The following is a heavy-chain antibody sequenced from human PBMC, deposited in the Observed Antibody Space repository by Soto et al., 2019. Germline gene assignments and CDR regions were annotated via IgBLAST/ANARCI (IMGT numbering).Heavy chain of an antibody. V-gene: IGHV4-34*01. CDR2: INHSGST. D-gene: IGHD3-10*01. CDR3: GRGQVTDGYGSGSYFDY. J-gene: IGHJ4*02. CDR1: GGSFSGYY. Sequence: SETLSLTCAVYGGSFSGYYWTWIRQPPGTGLEWIGEINHSGSTNYNPSLKSRVTISVDTSKNQFSLKLTSVTAADTAVYYCGRGQVTDGYGSGSYFDYWSQGALVTVSS.